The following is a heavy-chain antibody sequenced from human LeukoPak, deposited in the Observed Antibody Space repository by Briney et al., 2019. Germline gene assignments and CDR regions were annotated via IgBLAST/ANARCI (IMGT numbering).Heavy chain of an antibody. J-gene: IGHJ3*02. CDR2: IWSDGSDK. Sequence: HPGMSLRLSCAASGIPFSSNDMHWVRQAPGKGLEWVAVIWSDGSDKYYAESVKGRFTISRDNSKNMLYLQMNSLRDEDTAVYYCARRGSGIHAFDIWGQGTMVTVSS. CDR3: ARRGSGIHAFDI. CDR1: GIPFSSND. V-gene: IGHV3-33*01. D-gene: IGHD1-26*01.